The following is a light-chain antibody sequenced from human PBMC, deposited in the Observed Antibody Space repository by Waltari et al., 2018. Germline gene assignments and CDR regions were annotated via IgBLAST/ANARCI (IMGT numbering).Light chain of an antibody. CDR1: SGFIVSNY. J-gene: IGLJ2*01. CDR3: QSYDSDTQV. V-gene: IGLV6-57*01. Sequence: FMLTPPQSVSASPGTPVTISCPRSSGFIVSNYVQWYQPPPARSPTTVIYDDNQRPSGVPDRFSGSIDSSSNSASLTISGLRTEDEADYYCQSYDSDTQVFGGGTKLTVV. CDR2: DDN.